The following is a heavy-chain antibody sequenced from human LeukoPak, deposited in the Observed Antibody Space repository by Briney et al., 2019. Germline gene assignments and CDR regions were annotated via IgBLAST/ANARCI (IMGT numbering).Heavy chain of an antibody. V-gene: IGHV4-31*03. CDR3: VRRRTRENWVDP. Sequence: TPSETLSLTCTVSGGSISSGGYYWSWIRQHPGKGLEWIGYIYYSGGTYSNPSLKSRVTISVDTSKNQFSLNLTSVTAADTAVYFCVRRRTRENWVDPRGQGTLVTVSS. CDR1: GGSISSGGYY. J-gene: IGHJ5*02. D-gene: IGHD1-26*01. CDR2: IYYSGGT.